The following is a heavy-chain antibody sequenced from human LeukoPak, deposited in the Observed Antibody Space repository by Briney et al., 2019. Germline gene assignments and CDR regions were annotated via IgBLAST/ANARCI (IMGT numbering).Heavy chain of an antibody. CDR1: GGSFSGYY. CDR3: ARGATLSDS. Sequence: PSETLSLTCAVYGGSFSGYYWSWIRQPPGKGLEWIGYIYYSGSTNYNPSLKSRVTISVDSSKNQFSLKLSSVTAADTAVYYCARGATLSDSWGQGTLVTVSS. V-gene: IGHV4-59*01. CDR2: IYYSGST. J-gene: IGHJ4*02. D-gene: IGHD1-26*01.